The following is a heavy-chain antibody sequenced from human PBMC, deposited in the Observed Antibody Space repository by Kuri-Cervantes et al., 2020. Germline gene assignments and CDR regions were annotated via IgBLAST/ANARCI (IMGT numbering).Heavy chain of an antibody. D-gene: IGHD6-19*01. J-gene: IGHJ4*02. Sequence: SGPTLVKPTQTLTLTCTFSGSSLSTSGRCVSWIRQPPDKALEWLELIEWDDDKYYSTSLKTRLTLSQDTSKNQVVLTMTNMDPVDTATYYCARIYCSSGLDYWGQGTLVTVSS. V-gene: IGHV2-70*01. CDR1: GSSLSTSGRC. CDR3: ARIYCSSGLDY. CDR2: IEWDDDK.